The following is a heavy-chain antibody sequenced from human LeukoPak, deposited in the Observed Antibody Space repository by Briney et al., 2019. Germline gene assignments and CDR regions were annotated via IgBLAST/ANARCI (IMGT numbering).Heavy chain of an antibody. J-gene: IGHJ4*02. CDR3: ARSSYSGNDYGDY. CDR2: ISASGGNI. CDR1: GFTFSSYA. D-gene: IGHD1-26*01. Sequence: TGGSLRLSCAAPGFTFSSYAMSWVRQAPGKGLEWVSGISASGGNIFYVDSVKGRYTISRDNSKDTLYLQMNSLRAEDTAVYYCARSSYSGNDYGDYWGQGTLVTVSS. V-gene: IGHV3-23*01.